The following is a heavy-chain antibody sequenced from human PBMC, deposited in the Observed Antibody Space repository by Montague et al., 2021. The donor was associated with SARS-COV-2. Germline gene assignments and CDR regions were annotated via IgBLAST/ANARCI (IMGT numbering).Heavy chain of an antibody. D-gene: IGHD6-13*01. Sequence: SETLSLTCVVSGGSITGYYWSWIRQPPGKGLEWIAYVHNSGTTSHNPSLNSRVLISVDPSKNQFSLRLTSVTAADTAVYYCVRGGGDSSSWIGEFEVWGRGTMVTVSS. CDR1: GGSITGYY. J-gene: IGHJ3*01. CDR3: VRGGGDSSSWIGEFEV. CDR2: VHNSGTT. V-gene: IGHV4-59*01.